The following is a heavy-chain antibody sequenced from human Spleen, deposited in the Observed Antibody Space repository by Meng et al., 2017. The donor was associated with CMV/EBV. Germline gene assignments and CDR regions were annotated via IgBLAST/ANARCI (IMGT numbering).Heavy chain of an antibody. CDR3: AKDPYLDWFYAEHFQY. Sequence: GGSLRLSCAASGFTFSSYDMNWVRQAPGKGLEWVAYISSSSSTIHYADSVKGRFTISRDNSKNKLYLQMNSLRAEDTAVYYCAKDPYLDWFYAEHFQYWGRGTLVTVSS. CDR2: ISSSSSTI. CDR1: GFTFSSYD. D-gene: IGHD3/OR15-3a*01. V-gene: IGHV3-48*01. J-gene: IGHJ1*01.